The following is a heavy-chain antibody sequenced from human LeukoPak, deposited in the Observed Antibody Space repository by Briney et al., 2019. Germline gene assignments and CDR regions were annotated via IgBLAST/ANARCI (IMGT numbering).Heavy chain of an antibody. CDR2: INHSGST. CDR3: ARGWVAAPFDY. J-gene: IGHJ4*02. D-gene: IGHD6-6*01. V-gene: IGHV4-34*01. CDR1: GASFSGYY. Sequence: PSETLSLTCTVYGASFSGYYWTWVRQPPGKGLEWIGEINHSGSTKYNPSLKSRVTISVDTSKNQFSLKLSSVTAADTAVYYCARGWVAAPFDYWGQGTLVTVSS.